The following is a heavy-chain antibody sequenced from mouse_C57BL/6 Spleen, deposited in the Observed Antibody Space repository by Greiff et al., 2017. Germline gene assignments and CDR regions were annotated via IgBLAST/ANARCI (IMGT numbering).Heavy chain of an antibody. CDR2: IYWDDDK. V-gene: IGHV8-12*01. D-gene: IGHD1-1*01. CDR3: AQSYYYGSSPWYFDV. Sequence: QVTLKVCGPGLLQSSQTLSLTCSFSGFSLSTSGMGVSWIRQPSGKGLEWLAHIYWDDDKRYNPSLKSPPTTSKDTSRNQVFLKLTRVDTADTAAYYCAQSYYYGSSPWYFDVWGTGTTVTVSS. J-gene: IGHJ1*03. CDR1: GFSLSTSGMG.